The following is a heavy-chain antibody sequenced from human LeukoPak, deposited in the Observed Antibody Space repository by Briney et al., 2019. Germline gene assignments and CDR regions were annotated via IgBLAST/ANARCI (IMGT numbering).Heavy chain of an antibody. CDR2: ISSSSSYI. D-gene: IGHD5-18*01. J-gene: IGHJ4*02. CDR3: ARTSYGNFDY. V-gene: IGHV3-21*01. Sequence: GGSLRLLCAASGFTFRSYSMNWFRQAPGKGLEWVSSISSSSSYIYYADSVKGRFTISRDNAKDSLYLQMNSLRAEDTAVYYCARTSYGNFDYWGQGTLVTVSS. CDR1: GFTFRSYS.